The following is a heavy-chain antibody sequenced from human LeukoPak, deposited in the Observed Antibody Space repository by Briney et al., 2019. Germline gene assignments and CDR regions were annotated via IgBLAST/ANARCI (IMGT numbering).Heavy chain of an antibody. CDR2: IRYDGSNK. J-gene: IGHJ4*02. CDR3: AKDSSSSWTSIPFEY. CDR1: GFTFSSYG. D-gene: IGHD6-13*01. Sequence: GGSLRLSCAASGFTFSSYGMHWVRQAPGKGLEWVAFIRYDGSNKYYADSVKGRFTISRDNSKNTLYLQMNSLRAEDTAVYYCAKDSSSSWTSIPFEYWGQGTLVTVSS. V-gene: IGHV3-30*02.